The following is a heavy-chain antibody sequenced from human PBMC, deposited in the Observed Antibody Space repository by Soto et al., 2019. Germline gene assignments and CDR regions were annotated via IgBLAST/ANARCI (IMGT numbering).Heavy chain of an antibody. Sequence: QIQLVQSGPEVKKPGASMKVSCKAYDFSFTCHGISWVRQAPGQGLEWMGWISLYNGNTNYAQQFQGRVTMTTDTSTSTAYMELRSLRSDDTAMYFCAIYHLELFRFDYWGQGTLVTVSS. CDR1: DFSFTCHG. V-gene: IGHV1-18*04. D-gene: IGHD2-2*01. J-gene: IGHJ4*02. CDR2: ISLYNGNT. CDR3: AIYHLELFRFDY.